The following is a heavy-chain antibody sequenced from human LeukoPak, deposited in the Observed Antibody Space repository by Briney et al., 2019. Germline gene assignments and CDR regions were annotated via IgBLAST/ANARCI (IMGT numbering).Heavy chain of an antibody. CDR1: GYTLTELS. CDR2: FDPEDGET. CDR3: ATAPGAAVAGPTGNWFDP. J-gene: IGHJ5*02. D-gene: IGHD6-19*01. V-gene: IGHV1-24*01. Sequence: ASAKVSCKVSGYTLTELSMHWVRQAPGKGLEWMGGFDPEDGETIYAQKFQGRVTMTEDTSTDTAYMELSSLRSEDTAVYYCATAPGAAVAGPTGNWFDPWGQGTLVTVSS.